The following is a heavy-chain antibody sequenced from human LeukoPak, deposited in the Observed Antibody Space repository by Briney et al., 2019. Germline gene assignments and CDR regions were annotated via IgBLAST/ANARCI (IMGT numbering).Heavy chain of an antibody. Sequence: ASVKVSCKASGYTFTSFYIHWVRQAPGQGLECMGIINPSGGSTTYAQKFQGRVTMTRDTSTSTVYMELSSLRSEDTAVYYCARDHPGFCSGDYCFSLLLFDFWGQGTLVTVSS. CDR2: INPSGGST. J-gene: IGHJ4*02. CDR1: GYTFTSFY. CDR3: ARDHPGFCSGDYCFSLLLFDF. D-gene: IGHD2-15*01. V-gene: IGHV1-46*01.